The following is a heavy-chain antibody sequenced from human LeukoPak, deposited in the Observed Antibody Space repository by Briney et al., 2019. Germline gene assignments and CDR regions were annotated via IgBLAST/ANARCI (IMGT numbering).Heavy chain of an antibody. J-gene: IGHJ4*02. CDR1: GFTFSNYA. V-gene: IGHV3-23*01. Sequence: GGSLRLSCAASGFTFSNYAMTWVRQAPGEGLEWLSTISGSGDGTYYADSVKGRFTISRDSSKNTLYLQMNGLRAEDTALYYCARNLPLPLDVATKSPFDSWGQGTLVTVSS. D-gene: IGHD5-24*01. CDR3: ARNLPLPLDVATKSPFDS. CDR2: ISGSGDGT.